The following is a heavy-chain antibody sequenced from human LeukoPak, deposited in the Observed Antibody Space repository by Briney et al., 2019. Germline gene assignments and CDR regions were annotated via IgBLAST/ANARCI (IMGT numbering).Heavy chain of an antibody. CDR1: GFTFSDYY. Sequence: GGSLRLSCAASGFTFSDYYMSWIRQAPGKGLEWVSYISSSSSYTNYADSVKGRFTISRDNAKNSLYLQMNSLRVEDTAVYYCARALSGYDSDYYFDYWGQGTLVTVSS. CDR2: ISSSSSYT. J-gene: IGHJ4*02. CDR3: ARALSGYDSDYYFDY. V-gene: IGHV3-11*06. D-gene: IGHD5-12*01.